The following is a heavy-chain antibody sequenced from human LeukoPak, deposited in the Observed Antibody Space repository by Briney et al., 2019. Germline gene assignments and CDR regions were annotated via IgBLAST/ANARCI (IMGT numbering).Heavy chain of an antibody. Sequence: GGSLRLSCAASGFTFSSYGMHWVRQAPGKGLEWVAFIRYDGSNKYYADSVKGRFTISRDNSKNTLYLQMNSLRAEDTAVYYCAKPHRPEYYFDYWGQGTLVTVSS. V-gene: IGHV3-30*02. CDR1: GFTFSSYG. CDR3: AKPHRPEYYFDY. CDR2: IRYDGSNK. J-gene: IGHJ4*02.